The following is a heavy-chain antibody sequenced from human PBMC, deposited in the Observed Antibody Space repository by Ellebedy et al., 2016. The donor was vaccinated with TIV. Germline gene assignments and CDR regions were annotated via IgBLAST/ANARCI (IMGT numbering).Heavy chain of an antibody. CDR3: ARSRHYCSGGTCYPNWFDP. CDR1: GNSIPSANFS. J-gene: IGHJ5*02. Sequence: MPSETLSLTCTVSGNSIPSANFSWGCIRQPPGKGLEWSGRFYHSGTTHDNPALKSRATISEDTSKNQLSLRLTSVTAADKAVYYCARSRHYCSGGTCYPNWFDPWGQGTLVTVSS. D-gene: IGHD2-15*01. V-gene: IGHV4-39*01. CDR2: FYHSGTT.